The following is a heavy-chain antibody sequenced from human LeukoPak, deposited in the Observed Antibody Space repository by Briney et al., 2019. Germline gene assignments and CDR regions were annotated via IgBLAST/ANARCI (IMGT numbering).Heavy chain of an antibody. Sequence: GGSLRLSCAASGLTFSSYWMSWVRQAPGKGLEWVANIKQDGSEKYYVDSVKGRFTISRDNAKNSLYLQMNSLRAEDTAVYYCARGLYYYYGMDVWGQGTTVTVSS. CDR3: ARGLYYYYGMDV. CDR1: GLTFSSYW. J-gene: IGHJ6*02. V-gene: IGHV3-7*04. D-gene: IGHD4-11*01. CDR2: IKQDGSEK.